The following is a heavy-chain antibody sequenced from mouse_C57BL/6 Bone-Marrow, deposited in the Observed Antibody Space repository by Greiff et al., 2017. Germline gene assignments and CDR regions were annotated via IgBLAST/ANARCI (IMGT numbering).Heavy chain of an antibody. CDR1: GYAFSSSW. CDR3: ARFYGSSYYAMDY. J-gene: IGHJ4*01. Sequence: QVQLKQSGPELVKPGASVKISCKASGYAFSSSWMNWVKQRPGKGLEWIGRIYPGDGDPNYNGKFKGKATLTADKSSSTAYMPLSRLTSEDSAFYFCARFYGSSYYAMDYWGQGTSVTVSS. D-gene: IGHD1-1*01. V-gene: IGHV1-82*01. CDR2: IYPGDGDP.